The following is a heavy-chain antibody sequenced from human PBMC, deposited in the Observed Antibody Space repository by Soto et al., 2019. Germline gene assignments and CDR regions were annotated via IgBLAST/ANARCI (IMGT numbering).Heavy chain of an antibody. CDR1: GGTVSSYA. J-gene: IGHJ6*02. D-gene: IGHD6-6*01. CDR3: ARGSGYSNSSPPPYYYYGMDV. Sequence: VASLKVCCKASGGTVSSYAISWVRQAPGQGLEWMGGIIPIFGTANYAQKFQGRVTITADESTSTAYMELSSLRSEDTAVYYCARGSGYSNSSPPPYYYYGMDVWGQGTTVTVS. CDR2: IIPIFGTA. V-gene: IGHV1-69*13.